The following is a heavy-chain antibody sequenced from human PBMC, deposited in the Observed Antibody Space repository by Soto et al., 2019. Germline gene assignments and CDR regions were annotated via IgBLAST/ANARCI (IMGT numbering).Heavy chain of an antibody. CDR2: ISYDGSNK. V-gene: IGHV3-30*18. J-gene: IGHJ4*02. CDR3: AKVKNYYDSSGIFPSYFDY. D-gene: IGHD3-22*01. Sequence: VGSLRLSCAASGFTFSSYGMHWVRQAPGKGLEWVAVISYDGSNKYYADSVKGRFTISRDNSKNTLYLQMNSLRAEDTAVYYCAKVKNYYDSSGIFPSYFDYWGQGTLVTAPQ. CDR1: GFTFSSYG.